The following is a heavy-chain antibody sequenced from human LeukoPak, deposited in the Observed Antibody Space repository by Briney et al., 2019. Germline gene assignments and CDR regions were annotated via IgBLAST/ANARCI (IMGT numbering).Heavy chain of an antibody. V-gene: IGHV4-39*01. CDR3: ARQAVVVAALLDC. CDR1: GGSISSSSDC. CDR2: IYYSGST. Sequence: PSETLSLTCTVCGGSISSSSDCLGWIRQPPLKGLGWIGHIYYSGSTYYTPSLMGPVPISVDTSKNHLSLKRSSVSAADTALLYCARQAVVVAALLDCWGQGTLVTVSS. D-gene: IGHD2-15*01. J-gene: IGHJ4*02.